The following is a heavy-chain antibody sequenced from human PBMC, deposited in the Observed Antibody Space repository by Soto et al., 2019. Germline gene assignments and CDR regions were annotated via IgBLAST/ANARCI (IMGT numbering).Heavy chain of an antibody. Sequence: QVQLVQSGAEVKKPGASVKVSCKTSGYTFTSADINWVRQATGQELEWMGWMNPNSGNTGYAQKFQGRVAMTRNTTISIAYMELSSLRCEDTGVYYWSCVRSSGEGAGPWGQGTLVTVFS. V-gene: IGHV1-8*01. D-gene: IGHD1-26*01. CDR3: SCVRSSGEGAGP. J-gene: IGHJ5*02. CDR2: MNPNSGNT. CDR1: GYTFTSAD.